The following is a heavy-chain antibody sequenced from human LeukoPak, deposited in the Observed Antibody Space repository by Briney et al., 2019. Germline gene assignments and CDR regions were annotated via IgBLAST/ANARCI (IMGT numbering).Heavy chain of an antibody. D-gene: IGHD3-3*01. CDR2: INPNSGGT. J-gene: IGHJ4*02. V-gene: IGHV1-2*02. CDR1: GYTFTGYY. CDR3: ARALPVRFSRGY. Sequence: ASVKVSCKASGYTFTGYYMHWVRQAPGQGLEWMGWINPNSGGTNYAQKFQGRVTMTRDTSISTASMELSRLRSDDTAVYYCARALPVRFSRGYWGQGTLVTVSS.